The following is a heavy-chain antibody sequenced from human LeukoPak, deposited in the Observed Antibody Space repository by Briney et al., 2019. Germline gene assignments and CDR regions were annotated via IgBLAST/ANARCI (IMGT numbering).Heavy chain of an antibody. CDR1: GFTLSRFG. D-gene: IGHD6-19*01. Sequence: GGSLRLSCAASGFTLSRFGMHWVRQAPGKGLEWVADIWYDGSNKYYADSVKGRFTISRDNSKNTLYLQMNSLRAEDTAVYYCAREEAGTSANYWGQGTLVTVSS. CDR3: AREEAGTSANY. V-gene: IGHV3-33*01. J-gene: IGHJ4*02. CDR2: IWYDGSNK.